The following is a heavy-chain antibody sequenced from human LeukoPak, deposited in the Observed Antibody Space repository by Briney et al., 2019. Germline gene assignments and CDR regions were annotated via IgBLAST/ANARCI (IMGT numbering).Heavy chain of an antibody. D-gene: IGHD2-21*01. J-gene: IGHJ4*02. CDR3: ARVSYFGSAGFDY. CDR2: ISDSGSTI. CDR1: GFTFNSNV. Sequence: PGASLRLSCAASGFTFNSNVLSWVRQAPGKGLEWVSYISDSGSTIYYADSVRGRFTISRDNAKNSLYLQMNSLRAEDTAVYYCARVSYFGSAGFDYWGQGTLVTVSS. V-gene: IGHV3-48*04.